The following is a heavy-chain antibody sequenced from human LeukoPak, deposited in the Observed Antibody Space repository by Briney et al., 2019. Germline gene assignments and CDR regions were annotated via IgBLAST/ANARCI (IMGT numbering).Heavy chain of an antibody. V-gene: IGHV3-23*01. D-gene: IGHD3-16*02. CDR1: GFTFDDHG. CDR2: ISGSGGST. Sequence: GRSLRLSCAASGFTFDDHGMHWVRQAPGKGLEWVSAISGSGGSTYYADSVKGRFTISRDNPKNTLYLQMNSLRAEDTAVYYCAKDLLMITFGGVIGIWGQGTLVTVSS. CDR3: AKDLLMITFGGVIGI. J-gene: IGHJ4*02.